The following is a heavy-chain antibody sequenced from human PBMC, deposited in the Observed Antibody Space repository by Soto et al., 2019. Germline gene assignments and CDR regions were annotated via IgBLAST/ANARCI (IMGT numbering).Heavy chain of an antibody. CDR1: GGSISSSSYY. Sequence: PSETLSLTCTVSGGSISSSSYYWGWIRQPPGKGLEWIGSIYYSGSTYYNPSLKSRVTISVDTSKSQFSLKLSSVTAADTAVYYCARQQQQLGSYYYYYMDVWGKGTTVTVSS. CDR2: IYYSGST. J-gene: IGHJ6*03. D-gene: IGHD6-13*01. V-gene: IGHV4-39*01. CDR3: ARQQQQLGSYYYYYMDV.